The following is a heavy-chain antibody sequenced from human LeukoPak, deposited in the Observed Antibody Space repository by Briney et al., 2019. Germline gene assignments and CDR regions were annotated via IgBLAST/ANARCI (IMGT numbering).Heavy chain of an antibody. J-gene: IGHJ4*02. CDR3: ARAVNYDFWSGPDTYYFDY. V-gene: IGHV3-7*04. Sequence: GGSLRLSCAASGFTFSRYWMSWVRQAPGKGVEWVANKKQDGSEKYYVDSVKGRFTISRDNAKNSLYLQMNSLRAEDTAVYYCARAVNYDFWSGPDTYYFDYWGQGTLVTVSS. CDR1: GFTFSRYW. CDR2: KKQDGSEK. D-gene: IGHD3-3*01.